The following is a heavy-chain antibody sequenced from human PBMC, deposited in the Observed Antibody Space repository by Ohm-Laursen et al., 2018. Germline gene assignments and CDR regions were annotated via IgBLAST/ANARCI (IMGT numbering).Heavy chain of an antibody. V-gene: IGHV4-59*01. D-gene: IGHD3-3*01. CDR3: ARAGVVSLGVDY. CDR2: IYYSGST. Sequence: TLSLTCTVSGGSISRYYWSWIRQTPGKGLEWIGYIYYSGSTNYNPSLKSRVTISLDTSKNQFSLKLTSVTAADTAVYYCARAGVVSLGVDYWGQGTLVTVSS. J-gene: IGHJ4*02. CDR1: GGSISRYY.